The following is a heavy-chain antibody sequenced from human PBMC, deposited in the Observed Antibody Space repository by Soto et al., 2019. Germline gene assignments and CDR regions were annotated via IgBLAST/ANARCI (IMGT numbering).Heavy chain of an antibody. CDR3: ARDAAVGLFDY. V-gene: IGHV1-18*01. J-gene: IGHJ4*02. D-gene: IGHD1-26*01. CDR2: INATNGNT. Sequence: QVQLVQSGAEVKKPGASVKVSCKASGYTFTSYGISWVRQAPGQGLEGMGWINATNGNTKYAHKLQGRVTMTTDTSASTAYMELRSLRSDDTAVYYCARDAAVGLFDYWGQGTLVTVSS. CDR1: GYTFTSYG.